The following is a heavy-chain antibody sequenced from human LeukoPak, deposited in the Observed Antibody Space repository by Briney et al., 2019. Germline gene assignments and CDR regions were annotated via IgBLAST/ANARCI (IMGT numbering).Heavy chain of an antibody. Sequence: SETLSLTCAVYGGSFSGYYWSWIRQPPGKGLEWMGEINHSGSTNYNPSLKSRVTISVDTSKNQFSLKLSSVTAADTAVYYCARTPRYDYIWGSYRYTGDSAFDIWGQGTMVTVSS. D-gene: IGHD3-16*02. CDR3: ARTPRYDYIWGSYRYTGDSAFDI. CDR2: INHSGST. J-gene: IGHJ3*02. CDR1: GGSFSGYY. V-gene: IGHV4-34*01.